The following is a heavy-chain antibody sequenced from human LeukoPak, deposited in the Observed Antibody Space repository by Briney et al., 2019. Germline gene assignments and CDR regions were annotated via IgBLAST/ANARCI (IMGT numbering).Heavy chain of an antibody. CDR1: GGSISSYS. CDR3: ARRVRGVISFDY. J-gene: IGHJ4*02. V-gene: IGHV4-59*12. CDR2: IYYSGST. Sequence: SETLSLTCTVSGGSISSYSWSWIQQPPGKGLEWIGYIYYSGSTNYNPPLKSRLTISVDKSKNQFSLKLSSVTAADTAVYYCARRVRGVISFDYWGQGTLVTVSS. D-gene: IGHD3-10*01.